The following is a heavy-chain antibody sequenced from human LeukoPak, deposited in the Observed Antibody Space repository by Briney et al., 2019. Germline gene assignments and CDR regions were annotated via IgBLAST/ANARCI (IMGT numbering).Heavy chain of an antibody. CDR2: IYTSGST. CDR3: ARGKLGYCSSTSCYPHAFDI. J-gene: IGHJ3*02. D-gene: IGHD2-2*01. V-gene: IGHV4-4*07. CDR1: GGSISSYY. Sequence: TSETLSLTCTVSGGSISSYYWSWIRQPAGKGLEWIGRIYTSGSTNYNPSLKSRVTMSVDTSKNQFSLKLSSVTAADTAVYYCARGKLGYCSSTSCYPHAFDIWGQGTMVTVSS.